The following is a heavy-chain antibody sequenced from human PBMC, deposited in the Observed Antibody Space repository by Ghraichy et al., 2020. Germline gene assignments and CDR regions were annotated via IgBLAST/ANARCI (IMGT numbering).Heavy chain of an antibody. CDR3: ARAPSFITIFGVAENYYGMDV. D-gene: IGHD3-3*01. CDR2: IYYSGST. Sequence: TLSLTCTVSGGSISSGGYYWSWIRQHPGKGLEWIGYIYYSGSTYYNPSLKSRVTISVDTSKNQFSLKLSSVTAADTAVYYCARAPSFITIFGVAENYYGMDVWGQGTTVTVSS. V-gene: IGHV4-31*03. CDR1: GGSISSGGYY. J-gene: IGHJ6*02.